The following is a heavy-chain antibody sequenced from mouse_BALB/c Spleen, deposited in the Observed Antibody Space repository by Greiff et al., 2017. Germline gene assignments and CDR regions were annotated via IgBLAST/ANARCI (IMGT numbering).Heavy chain of an antibody. J-gene: IGHJ4*01. D-gene: IGHD1-1*01. CDR1: GYSFTSYY. CDR2: IDPFNGGT. CDR3: ARDGSRKYYAMDY. Sequence: VQLQQSGPELMKPGASVKISCKASGYSFTSYYMHWVKQSHGKSLEWIGYIDPFNGGTSYNQKFKGKATLTVDKSSSTAYMHLSSLTSEDSAVYYCARDGSRKYYAMDYWGQGTSVTVSS. V-gene: IGHV1S135*01.